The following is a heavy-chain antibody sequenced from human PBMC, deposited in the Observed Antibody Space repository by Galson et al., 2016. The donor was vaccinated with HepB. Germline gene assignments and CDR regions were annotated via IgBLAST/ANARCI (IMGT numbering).Heavy chain of an antibody. CDR1: GYSFSDHW. J-gene: IGHJ4*02. Sequence: QSGAEVKKPGESLKISCGGFGYSFSDHWIAWVRQMPGKGLEWMGIIYLRDSHIRYNSSFETHVTVPADQSTSTAFLQWSSLKASDTAIYYCARRGRGDDAHFDYWGQGTLVTVSS. CDR2: IYLRDSHI. V-gene: IGHV5-51*01. D-gene: IGHD5-12*01. CDR3: ARRGRGDDAHFDY.